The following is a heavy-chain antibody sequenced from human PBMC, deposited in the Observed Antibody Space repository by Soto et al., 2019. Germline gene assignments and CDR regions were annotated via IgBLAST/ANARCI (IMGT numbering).Heavy chain of an antibody. D-gene: IGHD3-3*01. CDR1: GYRFTTYG. V-gene: IGHV1-18*04. J-gene: IGHJ4*02. CDR3: ARDLGEVAGSDY. Sequence: QVHLVQSGAEVKKPGASVKVSCKASGYRFTTYGISWVRQAPRQGLEWMGWISPYNGNTNHTQNLQGRVTMTTDSSTNTAYMELRNLRSDDTAVYYCARDLGEVAGSDYWGQGTLVTVSS. CDR2: ISPYNGNT.